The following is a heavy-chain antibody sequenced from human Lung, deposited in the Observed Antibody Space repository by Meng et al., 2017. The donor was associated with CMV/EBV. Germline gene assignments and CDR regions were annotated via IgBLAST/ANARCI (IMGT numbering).Heavy chain of an antibody. D-gene: IGHD1-26*01. CDR1: GVSISTDNW. V-gene: IGHV4-4*02. CDR3: AKEWLDATTGQFDY. CDR2: IYRSGST. J-gene: IGHJ4*02. Sequence: VSGVSISTDNWWSWVRQPPGKGLEWIGEIYRSGSTNYSPSLKSRVAISIDRSKNQFSLRLTSVAAADTAVYYCAKEWLDATTGQFDYWGQGTLVTVSS.